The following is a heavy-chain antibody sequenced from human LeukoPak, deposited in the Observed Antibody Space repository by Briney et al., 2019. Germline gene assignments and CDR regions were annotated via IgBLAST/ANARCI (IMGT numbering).Heavy chain of an antibody. Sequence: GGSLRLSCAASGFTFSNYWMHWVRQAPGKGLVWVSRINSDGNRTNCADFVKGRFTISRDNAKNTLYVQINSLRVEDTAVYYCARESSDWFSDAFDIWGQGTVVTVSS. V-gene: IGHV3-74*01. CDR2: INSDGNRT. J-gene: IGHJ3*02. CDR3: ARESSDWFSDAFDI. D-gene: IGHD6-19*01. CDR1: GFTFSNYW.